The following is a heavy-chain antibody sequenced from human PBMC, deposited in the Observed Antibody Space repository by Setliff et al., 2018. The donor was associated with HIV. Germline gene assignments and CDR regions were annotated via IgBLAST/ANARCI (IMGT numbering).Heavy chain of an antibody. J-gene: IGHJ4*02. CDR1: GYTFNIYG. Sequence: ASVKVSCKASGYTFNIYGMHWVRQAPGQRLEWMGWINAADGNTKYSQKLQGRVTMTTDTSTSTAYMELRSLRSDDTAVYYCARQLSNSLESWGQGTPVTVSS. CDR3: ARQLSNSLES. CDR2: INAADGNT. V-gene: IGHV1-18*01. D-gene: IGHD1-1*01.